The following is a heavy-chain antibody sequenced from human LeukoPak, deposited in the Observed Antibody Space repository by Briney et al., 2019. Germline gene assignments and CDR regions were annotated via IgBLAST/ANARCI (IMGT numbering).Heavy chain of an antibody. CDR2: INHSGST. CDR1: GGSFSGYY. CDR3: AKDYYSRLLWGVVAFDI. J-gene: IGHJ3*02. D-gene: IGHD2-2*01. Sequence: PSETLSLTCAVCGGSFSGYYWSWIRQPPGKGLEWIGEINHSGSTNYNPSLKSRVTISVDTSKNQFSLKLSSVTAEDTAVYYYAKDYYSRLLWGVVAFDIWGQGTMVTVSS. V-gene: IGHV4-34*01.